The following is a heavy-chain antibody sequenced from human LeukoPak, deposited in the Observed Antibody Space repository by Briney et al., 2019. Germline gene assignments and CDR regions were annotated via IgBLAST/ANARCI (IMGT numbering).Heavy chain of an antibody. CDR3: ARGPYYDFWSGESDYYMDV. V-gene: IGHV1-8*03. CDR1: GYTFTSYD. J-gene: IGHJ6*03. Sequence: ASVKVSCKASGYTFTSYDINWVRQATGQGLEWMGWMNPNSGNTGYAQKFQGRVTITRNTSISTAYMELSSLRSEDTAVYYCARGPYYDFWSGESDYYMDVWGKGTTVTVSS. CDR2: MNPNSGNT. D-gene: IGHD3-3*01.